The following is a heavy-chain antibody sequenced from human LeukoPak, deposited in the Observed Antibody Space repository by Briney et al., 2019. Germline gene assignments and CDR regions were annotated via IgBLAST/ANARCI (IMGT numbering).Heavy chain of an antibody. V-gene: IGHV1-2*02. CDR1: GYTFTGYY. D-gene: IGHD4-17*01. J-gene: IGHJ4*02. CDR3: ARDPPFGAPATVTTPH. CDR2: INPNSGGT. Sequence: GASVKVSCKASGYTFTGYYMHWVRQAPGQGLEWMGWINPNSGGTNYAQKFQGRVTMTRDTSISTAYMELSRLRSDDTAVYYCARDPPFGAPATVTTPHWGQGTLVTVSS.